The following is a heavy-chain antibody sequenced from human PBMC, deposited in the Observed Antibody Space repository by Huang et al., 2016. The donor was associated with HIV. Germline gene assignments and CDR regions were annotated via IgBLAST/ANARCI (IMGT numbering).Heavy chain of an antibody. Sequence: QIQLMQSGPELKQPGASVKVSCKASGYTFTSYGIPWVRQAPGQGPEWMGWISSASGDTEYAQKFQGRVTFTTDTSTNIAYMELRSLRSDDTAKYYCARDPKYHRIGYYRQRRGIDIWGQGTMVIVSS. V-gene: IGHV1-18*01. CDR2: ISSASGDT. J-gene: IGHJ3*02. CDR1: GYTFTSYG. CDR3: ARDPKYHRIGYYRQRRGIDI. D-gene: IGHD3-22*01.